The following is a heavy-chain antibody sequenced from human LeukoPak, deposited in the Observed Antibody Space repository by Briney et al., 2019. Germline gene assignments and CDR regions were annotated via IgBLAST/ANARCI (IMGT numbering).Heavy chain of an antibody. CDR1: GFTFSSYS. Sequence: GGSLRLSCAASGFTFSSYSMNWVRQAPGKGLEWVSSISGSSSYIYYADSVKGRFTISRDNSKNTLYLQMNSLRAEDTAVYYCAKFFTGEYVRAFDIWGQGTMVTVSS. D-gene: IGHD3-10*02. CDR2: ISGSSSYI. V-gene: IGHV3-21*01. CDR3: AKFFTGEYVRAFDI. J-gene: IGHJ3*02.